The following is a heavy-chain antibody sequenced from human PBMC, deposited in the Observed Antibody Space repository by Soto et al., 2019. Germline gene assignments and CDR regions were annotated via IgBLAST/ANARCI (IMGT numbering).Heavy chain of an antibody. V-gene: IGHV3-30*04. CDR1: GFTFSTYP. CDR3: ATYYSVDAFDI. Sequence: QVQLVESGGGVVQPGRSLRLSCAASGFTFSTYPTHWVRQAPGKGLQWVAVISYDGKSEYYADSVKGRFTISRDNSKNTLYLQMNSLRAEDTAVYYCATYYSVDAFDIWGQGTMVTVSS. CDR2: ISYDGKSE. D-gene: IGHD4-4*01. J-gene: IGHJ3*02.